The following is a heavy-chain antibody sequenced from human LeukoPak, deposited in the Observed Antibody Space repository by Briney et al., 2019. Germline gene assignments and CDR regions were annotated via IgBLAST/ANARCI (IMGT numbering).Heavy chain of an antibody. D-gene: IGHD1-14*01. Sequence: SETLSLXCTVSGGSISSGDYYWSWIRQPPGKGLEWIGYIYYSGSTYYNPSLKSRVTISVDTSKNQFSLKLSSVTAADTAVYYCARDRGMYKAFDIWGQGTMVTVSS. J-gene: IGHJ3*02. V-gene: IGHV4-30-4*08. CDR1: GGSISSGDYY. CDR2: IYYSGST. CDR3: ARDRGMYKAFDI.